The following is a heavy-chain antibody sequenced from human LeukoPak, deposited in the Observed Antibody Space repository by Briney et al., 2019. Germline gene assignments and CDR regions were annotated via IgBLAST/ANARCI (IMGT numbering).Heavy chain of an antibody. J-gene: IGHJ4*02. D-gene: IGHD1-26*01. CDR1: GFTLSSYA. CDR3: AKDGRGLDN. V-gene: IGHV3-23*01. Sequence: GGSLRLSCAASGFTLSSYAMSWVRQAPGKGLEWVSSISSSSSYIYYADSVKGRFTIFRDNSKNTLYLQMNSLRAEDTAVYYCAKDGRGLDNWGQGTLVTVSS. CDR2: ISSSSSYI.